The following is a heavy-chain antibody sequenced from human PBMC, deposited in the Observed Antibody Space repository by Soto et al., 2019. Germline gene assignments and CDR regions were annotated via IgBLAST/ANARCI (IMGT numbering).Heavy chain of an antibody. CDR3: VSGRYFGWLSFRAHAFDI. Sequence: PVKVACKASGYTFTSYRISCLLQAPGQGLEWMGWISAYNGNTNYAQKLQGRVTMTTDTSTSTAYMELRSLRSDDTAVYYCVSGRYFGWLSFRAHAFDIWGQGTMGTVSS. J-gene: IGHJ3*02. V-gene: IGHV1-18*01. CDR2: ISAYNGNT. CDR1: GYTFTSYR. D-gene: IGHD3-9*01.